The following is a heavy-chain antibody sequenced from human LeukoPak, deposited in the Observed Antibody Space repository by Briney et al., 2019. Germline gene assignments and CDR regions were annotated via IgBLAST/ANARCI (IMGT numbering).Heavy chain of an antibody. J-gene: IGHJ4*02. CDR2: IIPIFGTA. V-gene: IGHV1-69*13. CDR1: GGTFSSYA. Sequence: GASVKVSCTASGGTFSSYAISWVRQAPGQGLEWMGGIIPIFGTANYAQKFQGRVTITADESTSTAYMELSSLRSEDTAVYYCARPLKKGHYGSADYWGQGTLVTVSS. CDR3: ARPLKKGHYGSADY. D-gene: IGHD3-10*01.